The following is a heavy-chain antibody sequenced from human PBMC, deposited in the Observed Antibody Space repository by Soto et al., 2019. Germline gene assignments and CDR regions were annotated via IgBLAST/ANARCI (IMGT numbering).Heavy chain of an antibody. CDR3: ARHTPAISISDH. D-gene: IGHD2-15*01. CDR2: IYYRGST. V-gene: IGHV4-39*01. J-gene: IGHJ4*02. CDR1: GGSISSSSYY. Sequence: QLQLQESGPGLVKPSEILSLTCTVSGGSISSSSYYWGWIRQPPGKGQEWIGSIYYRGSTYYNPSLKSRVTISVDTSKNQFSLKLSSVTAADTAVYYCARHTPAISISDHWGQGTLVTVSS.